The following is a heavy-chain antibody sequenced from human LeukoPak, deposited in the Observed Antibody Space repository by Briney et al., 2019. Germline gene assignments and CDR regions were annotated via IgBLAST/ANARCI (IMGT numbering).Heavy chain of an antibody. CDR2: IYSGGHT. D-gene: IGHD6-19*01. J-gene: IGHJ4*02. V-gene: IGHV3-53*01. Sequence: PGGSLRLSCAASGFNVRDNYMTWVRQTPGKGLEWLSIIYSGGHTYYADSVKGRFTISRDNSKNTLYLQMNSLRAEDTAVYYCATGGLQWYRGQGTLVTVSS. CDR3: ATGGLQWY. CDR1: GFNVRDNY.